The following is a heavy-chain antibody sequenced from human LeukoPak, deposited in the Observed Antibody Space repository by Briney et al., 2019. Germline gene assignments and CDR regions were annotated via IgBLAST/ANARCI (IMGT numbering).Heavy chain of an antibody. CDR1: GYTFTSYD. CDR2: MNPNSGNT. J-gene: IGHJ4*02. Sequence: ASVKVSRKASGYTFTSYDINWVRQATGQGLEWMGWMNPNSGNTGYAQKFQGRVTMTRNTSISTAYMELSSLRSEDTAVYYCARDLSTSSIAAPDWGQGTLVTVSS. V-gene: IGHV1-8*01. CDR3: ARDLSTSSIAAPD. D-gene: IGHD6-6*01.